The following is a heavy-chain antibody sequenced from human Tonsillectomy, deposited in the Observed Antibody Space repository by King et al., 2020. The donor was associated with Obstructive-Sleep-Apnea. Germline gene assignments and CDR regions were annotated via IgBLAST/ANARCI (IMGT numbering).Heavy chain of an antibody. V-gene: IGHV3-7*01. CDR1: GFTFSSYW. J-gene: IGHJ5*02. Sequence: VQLVESGGGLVQPGGSLRLSCAASGFTFSSYWMSWVRQAPGKGLEWVANIKEDGMEKYYVDSVKGRLTISSDTAKNSLYLQMNSRRADDTAVYYCARAVASNWFDPWGQGTLVTVSS. CDR2: IKEDGMEK. CDR3: ARAVASNWFDP.